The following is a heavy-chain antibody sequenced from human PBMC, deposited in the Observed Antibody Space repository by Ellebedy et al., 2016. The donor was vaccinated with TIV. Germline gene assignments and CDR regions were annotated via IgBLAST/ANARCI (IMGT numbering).Heavy chain of an antibody. CDR3: ARIRWSPPLDAFDI. D-gene: IGHD2-15*01. CDR2: IYYSGST. CDR1: GGSISSYY. Sequence: SETLSLXXTVSGGSISSYYWSWIRQPPGKGLEWIGYIYYSGSTNYNPSLKSRVTISVDTSKNQFSLKLSSVTAADTAVYYCARIRWSPPLDAFDIWGQGTMVTVSS. J-gene: IGHJ3*02. V-gene: IGHV4-59*01.